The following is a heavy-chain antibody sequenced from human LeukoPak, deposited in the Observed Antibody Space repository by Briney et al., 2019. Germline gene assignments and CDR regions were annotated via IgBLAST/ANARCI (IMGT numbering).Heavy chain of an antibody. CDR2: ISSSSSYI. Sequence: PGRSLRLSCAASGFTFSSYSMNWVRQAPGKGLEWVSSISSSSSYIYYADSVKGRFTISRDNAKNSLYLQMNSLRAEDTAVYYCARDFVPARIVGAGGVWFDPWGQGTLVTVSS. V-gene: IGHV3-21*01. J-gene: IGHJ5*02. D-gene: IGHD1-26*01. CDR1: GFTFSSYS. CDR3: ARDFVPARIVGAGGVWFDP.